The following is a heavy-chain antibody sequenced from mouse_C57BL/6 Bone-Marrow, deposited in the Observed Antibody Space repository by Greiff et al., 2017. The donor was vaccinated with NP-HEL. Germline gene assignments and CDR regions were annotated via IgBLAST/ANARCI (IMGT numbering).Heavy chain of an antibody. CDR2: LRNKANGYTT. J-gene: IGHJ1*03. CDR3: ARYIAITTVVARYFDV. CDR1: GFTFTDYY. D-gene: IGHD1-1*01. Sequence: EVKLVESGGGLVQPGGSLSLSCAASGFTFTDYYMSWVRTPPGKALEWLGFLRNKANGYTTEYSASVKGRFTISRDNSQSILYLQMNALRAEDSATYYCARYIAITTVVARYFDVWGTGTTVTVSS. V-gene: IGHV7-3*01.